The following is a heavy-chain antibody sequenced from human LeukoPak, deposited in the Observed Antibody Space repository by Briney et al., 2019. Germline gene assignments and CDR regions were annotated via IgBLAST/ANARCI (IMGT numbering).Heavy chain of an antibody. CDR2: ISAYNGNT. CDR1: GGTFSSYA. Sequence: ASVKVSCKASGGTFSSYAISWVRQAPGQGLEWMGWISAYNGNTNYAQKLQGRVTMTTDTSTSTAYMELRSLRSDDTAVYYCARDLVVVITTAGESIFDYWGQGTLVTVSS. V-gene: IGHV1-18*01. J-gene: IGHJ4*02. CDR3: ARDLVVVITTAGESIFDY. D-gene: IGHD3-22*01.